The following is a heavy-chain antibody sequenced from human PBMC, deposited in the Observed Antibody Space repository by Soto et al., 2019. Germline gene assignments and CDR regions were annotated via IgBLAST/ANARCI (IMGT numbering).Heavy chain of an antibody. Sequence: SETLSLTCTVSGGSISSGDYYWSWIRQPPGKGLEWIGYIYYSGSTYYNPSLKSRVTISVDTSKNQFSLKLSSVTAADTAVYYCASEGTYDSSGYVVDYWGQGTLATVSS. CDR1: GGSISSGDYY. D-gene: IGHD3-22*01. V-gene: IGHV4-30-4*01. J-gene: IGHJ4*02. CDR2: IYYSGST. CDR3: ASEGTYDSSGYVVDY.